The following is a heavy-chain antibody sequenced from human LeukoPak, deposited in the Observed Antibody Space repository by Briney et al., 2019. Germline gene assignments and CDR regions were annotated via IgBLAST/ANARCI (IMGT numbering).Heavy chain of an antibody. CDR1: GLTFSSSD. Sequence: GGSLRLSCSVSGLTFSSSDMHWVRQAPGKALEYVSAITFHGRDTYYADSVNGRFTISRDNSKDTLYLQMSNLIPEDTAIYYCVKVGISTYDHWGQGTLVTVSS. J-gene: IGHJ4*02. CDR2: ITFHGRDT. D-gene: IGHD2/OR15-2a*01. CDR3: VKVGISTYDH. V-gene: IGHV3-64D*06.